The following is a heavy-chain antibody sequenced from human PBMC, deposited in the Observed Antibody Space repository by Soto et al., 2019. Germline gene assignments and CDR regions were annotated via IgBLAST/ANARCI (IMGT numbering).Heavy chain of an antibody. CDR1: GFTFSGCW. V-gene: IGHV3-7*03. CDR2: IQQDETQK. J-gene: IGHJ5*02. Sequence: PGGSLRLSCVASGFTFSGCWLNWVRPAPGKRLEWVASIQQDETQKYYVDSVRGRFTISRDNAMNSLYLQMNSLRGEDTAIYYCARGYSSSPNWFDPWGQGTLVTVSS. CDR3: ARGYSSSPNWFDP. D-gene: IGHD6-6*01.